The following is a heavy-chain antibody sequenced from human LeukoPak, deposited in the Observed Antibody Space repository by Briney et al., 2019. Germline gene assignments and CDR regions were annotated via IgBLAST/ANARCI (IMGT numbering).Heavy chain of an antibody. CDR2: INQDGSEK. CDR3: ARVTIEWFGELHNYFDY. V-gene: IGHV3-7*01. CDR1: GFTFSSYW. J-gene: IGHJ4*02. Sequence: GGSLRLSCAASGFTFSSYWMSWVRQAPGKGLEWVANINQDGSEKYYVDSVKGRFTISRDNAKNSLYLQMNSLRAEDTAVYYCARVTIEWFGELHNYFDYWGQGTLVTVSS. D-gene: IGHD3-10*01.